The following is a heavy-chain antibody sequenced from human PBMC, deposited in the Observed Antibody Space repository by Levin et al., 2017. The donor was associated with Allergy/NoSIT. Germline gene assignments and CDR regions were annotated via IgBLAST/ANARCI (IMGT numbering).Heavy chain of an antibody. CDR3: ATSMWFGMQPEY. J-gene: IGHJ4*02. Sequence: SETLSLTCAVSGASISSFTCWTWVRQAPGKGLEWIGEVFQSGRTNYNPALRSRVAISIDRSNNQVSLEVTSLTAADTAVDYCATSMWFGMQPEYWGQGTLVTVAS. CDR1: GASISSFTC. D-gene: IGHD3-10*01. CDR2: VFQSGRT. V-gene: IGHV4-4*02.